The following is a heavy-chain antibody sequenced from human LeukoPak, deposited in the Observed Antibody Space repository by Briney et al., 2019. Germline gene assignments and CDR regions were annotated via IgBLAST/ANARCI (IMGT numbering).Heavy chain of an antibody. Sequence: ASVKVSCKASGGTFSSYAISWVRQAPGQGLEWMGWINPNSGGTNYAQKFQGRVTMTRDTSISTAYMELSRLRSDDTAVYYCARKLYGGPFDYWGQGTLVTVSS. V-gene: IGHV1-2*02. CDR2: INPNSGGT. D-gene: IGHD4-17*01. CDR3: ARKLYGGPFDY. CDR1: GGTFSSYA. J-gene: IGHJ4*02.